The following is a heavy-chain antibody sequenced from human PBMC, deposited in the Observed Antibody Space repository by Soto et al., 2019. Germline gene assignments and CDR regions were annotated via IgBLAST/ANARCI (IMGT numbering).Heavy chain of an antibody. CDR1: GASISSYY. Sequence: QVQLQESGPGLVKPSETLSLTCTVSGASISSYYWSWIRQPPGKGLEWIGYIYYSGSTNYNPSLKSLVTIALATSKNLFSLKLSSVTAADTAVYYCARSVGTVTQFPYFDYWGQGTLVTVSS. CDR2: IYYSGST. V-gene: IGHV4-59*08. D-gene: IGHD4-17*01. CDR3: ARSVGTVTQFPYFDY. J-gene: IGHJ4*02.